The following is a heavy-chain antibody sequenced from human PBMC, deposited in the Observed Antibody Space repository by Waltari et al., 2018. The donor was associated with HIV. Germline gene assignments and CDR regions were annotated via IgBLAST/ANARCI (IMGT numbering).Heavy chain of an antibody. V-gene: IGHV3-21*01. Sequence: EVPLVESGGGLVKPGGSLRLACAASGFTFSSYSMNWVRQAPGKGLEWVSSITNSGSHKYHADSVKGRFTISRDNAKSSLNLQMNSLRAEDTAVYYCARSYGSGSYNNPLSHYHGMDVWGQGTTVIVSS. CDR2: ITNSGSHK. CDR3: ARSYGSGSYNNPLSHYHGMDV. D-gene: IGHD3-10*01. J-gene: IGHJ6*02. CDR1: GFTFSSYS.